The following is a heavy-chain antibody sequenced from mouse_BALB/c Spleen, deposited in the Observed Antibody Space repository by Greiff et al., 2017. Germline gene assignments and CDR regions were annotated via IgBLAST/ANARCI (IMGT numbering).Heavy chain of an antibody. Sequence: EVKVVESGGGLVKPGGSLKLSCAASGFTFSDYYMYWVRQTPEKRLEWVATISDGGSYTYYPDSVKGRFTISRDNAKNNLYLQMSSLESEDTAMYYCARGWGWYFDDWGAGTTVTVSS. CDR3: ARGWGWYFDD. V-gene: IGHV5-4*02. CDR1: GFTFSDYY. CDR2: ISDGGSYT. J-gene: IGHJ1*01. D-gene: IGHD2-3*01.